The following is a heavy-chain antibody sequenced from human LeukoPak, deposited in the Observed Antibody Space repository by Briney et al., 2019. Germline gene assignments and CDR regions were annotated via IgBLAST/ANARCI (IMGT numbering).Heavy chain of an antibody. D-gene: IGHD3-16*01. CDR3: ARFVQNY. Sequence: SETLSLTCAVYGGSFSGYYWSWIRQPPGKGLEWIGEINHSGGTNYNPSLKSRVTISVDTSKNQFSLKLSSVTAADTAVYYRARFVQNYWGQGTLVTVSS. CDR1: GGSFSGYY. J-gene: IGHJ4*02. CDR2: INHSGGT. V-gene: IGHV4-34*01.